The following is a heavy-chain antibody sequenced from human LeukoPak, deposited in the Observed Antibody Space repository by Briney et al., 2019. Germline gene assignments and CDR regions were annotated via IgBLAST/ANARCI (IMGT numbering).Heavy chain of an antibody. J-gene: IGHJ6*03. CDR2: IYTSGST. V-gene: IGHV4-4*07. Sequence: KPSETLSLACTVSGGSISNYYWNWIRQPAGKGLEWIGRIYTSGSTNYNPSLKSRVTMSVDTSKNQFSLKLSSVTAADTAVYYCARIRRKGMVRGVINYYYMDVWGKGTTVTVSS. CDR3: ARIRRKGMVRGVINYYYMDV. CDR1: GGSISNYY. D-gene: IGHD3-10*01.